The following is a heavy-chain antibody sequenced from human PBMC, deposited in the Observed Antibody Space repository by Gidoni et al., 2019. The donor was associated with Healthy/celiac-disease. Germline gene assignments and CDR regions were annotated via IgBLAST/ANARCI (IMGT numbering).Heavy chain of an antibody. CDR1: GFTFSSYW. CDR3: ARSSDILTGYYPYYFDY. CDR2: IKQDGSEK. V-gene: IGHV3-7*01. J-gene: IGHJ4*02. D-gene: IGHD3-9*01. Sequence: EVQLVESGGGLVQPGGSLRLSCAASGFTFSSYWMSWVRQAPGKGLEWVANIKQDGSEKYYVDSVKGRFTISRDNAKNSLYLQMNSLRAEDTAVYYCARSSDILTGYYPYYFDYWGQGTLVTVSS.